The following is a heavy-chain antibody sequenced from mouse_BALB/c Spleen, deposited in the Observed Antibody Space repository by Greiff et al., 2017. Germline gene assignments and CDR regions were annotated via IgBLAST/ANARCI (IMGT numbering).Heavy chain of an antibody. CDR1: GYAFSSYW. J-gene: IGHJ3*01. V-gene: IGHV1-80*01. D-gene: IGHD2-4*01. CDR3: ATSIYYDYDVRFAY. Sequence: VQLQQSGAELVRPGSSVKISCKASGYAFSSYWMNWVKQRPGQGLEWIRQIYPGDGDTNYNGKFKGKATLTADKSSSTAYMQLSSLTSEDSAVYFCATSIYYDYDVRFAYWGQGTLVTVSA. CDR2: IYPGDGDT.